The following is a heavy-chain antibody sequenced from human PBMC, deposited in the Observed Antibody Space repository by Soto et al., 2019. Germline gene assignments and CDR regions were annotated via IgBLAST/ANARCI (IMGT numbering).Heavy chain of an antibody. J-gene: IGHJ1*01. CDR1: GFTFGSYT. CDR2: IRGSGGHT. V-gene: IGHV3-23*01. CDR3: AKDYTETTWGYFQH. D-gene: IGHD3-16*01. Sequence: EVQVLESGGGLVQPGGSLRLSCAASGFTFGSYTMTWLRQAPGKGLEWVSSIRGSGGHTYYADSVEGRFTISRDNSKNTLYLQMNSLRAEDTAIYFCAKDYTETTWGYFQHWGQGTLVTVSS.